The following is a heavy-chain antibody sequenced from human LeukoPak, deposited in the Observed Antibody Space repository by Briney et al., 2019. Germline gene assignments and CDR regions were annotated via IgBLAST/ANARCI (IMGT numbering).Heavy chain of an antibody. D-gene: IGHD4-11*01. CDR2: IYYSGST. V-gene: IGHV4-59*01. CDR3: ARLRGNYFPDY. CDR1: GGSIRGYN. J-gene: IGHJ4*02. Sequence: SETLSLTCTVSGGSIRGYNWSWIREPPGKGLGWIGYIYYSGSTNYNPSLKSRITISVDTSKNQFSLRLSSVTAADTAVYYCARLRGNYFPDYWGQGTLVTVSS.